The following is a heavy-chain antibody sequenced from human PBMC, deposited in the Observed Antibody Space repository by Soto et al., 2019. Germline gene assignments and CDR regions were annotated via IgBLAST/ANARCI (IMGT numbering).Heavy chain of an antibody. CDR3: ARTYSSSSVDYYYYGMDV. CDR2: ISYDGSNK. CDR1: GFTFSSYA. Sequence: GGSLRLSSAASGFTFSSYAMHWVRQAPGKGLEWVAVISYDGSNKYYADSVKGRFTISRDNSKNTLYLQMNSLRAEGTAVYYCARTYSSSSVDYYYYGMDVWGQGTTVTVSS. J-gene: IGHJ6*02. V-gene: IGHV3-30-3*01. D-gene: IGHD6-6*01.